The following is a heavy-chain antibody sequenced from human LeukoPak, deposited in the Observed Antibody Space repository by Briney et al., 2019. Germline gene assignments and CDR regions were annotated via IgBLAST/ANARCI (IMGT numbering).Heavy chain of an antibody. J-gene: IGHJ4*02. CDR1: GITVSNNY. CDR3: ARVRSDTSGWYHFDY. CDR2: VYVYGRT. D-gene: IGHD6-19*01. Sequence: PGGSLRLSCAASGITVSNNYMSWVRQAPRQGLERASIVYVYGRTYYADSVNRRFSISRYNSTNTLYLQMNSLRPEDTAVYYCARVRSDTSGWYHFDYWGQGTLVTVSS. V-gene: IGHV3-53*01.